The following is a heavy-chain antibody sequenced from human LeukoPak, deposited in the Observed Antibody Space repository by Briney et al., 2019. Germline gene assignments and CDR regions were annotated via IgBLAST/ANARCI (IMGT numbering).Heavy chain of an antibody. CDR2: IYPGDSDT. CDR1: GYSFTSDW. D-gene: IGHD4-17*01. CDR3: ARRATLTTNDAFDI. Sequence: GESLKISCKGSGYSFTSDWSAWVRQMPGKGLGWMGIIYPGDSDTRYSPSFQGQVTISADRSSSTAYLQWSSLKASDTAMYYCARRATLTTNDAFDIWGQGTMVTVSS. V-gene: IGHV5-51*01. J-gene: IGHJ3*02.